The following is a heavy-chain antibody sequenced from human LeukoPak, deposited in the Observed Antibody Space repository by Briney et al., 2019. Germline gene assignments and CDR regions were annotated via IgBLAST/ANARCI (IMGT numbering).Heavy chain of an antibody. CDR2: TNSDGNST. V-gene: IGHV3-74*01. CDR3: ARNHQADS. J-gene: IGHJ4*02. D-gene: IGHD2-2*01. CDR1: GFTFSSYW. Sequence: PGGSLRLSCAACGFTFSSYWMHWVRQRPGKGLVWVSRTNSDGNSTRYADSVKGRFTISRDNAKNTLYLQMNSLRAEDTAVYYCARNHQADSWGQGILVTVSS.